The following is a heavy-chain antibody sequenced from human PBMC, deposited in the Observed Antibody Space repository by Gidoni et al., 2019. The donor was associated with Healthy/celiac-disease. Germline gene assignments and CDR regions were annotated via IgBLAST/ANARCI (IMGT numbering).Heavy chain of an antibody. CDR1: GYTFTSYY. Sequence: QVQLVQSGAEVKKPGASVKVSCKASGYTFTSYYMHWVRQAPGQGLEWMGIINPSGGSTSYAQKFQGRVTMTRDTSTSTVYMELSSLRSEDTAVYYCARKEYLLDSSLNWFDPWGQGTLVTVSS. V-gene: IGHV1-46*03. J-gene: IGHJ5*02. D-gene: IGHD3-22*01. CDR3: ARKEYLLDSSLNWFDP. CDR2: INPSGGST.